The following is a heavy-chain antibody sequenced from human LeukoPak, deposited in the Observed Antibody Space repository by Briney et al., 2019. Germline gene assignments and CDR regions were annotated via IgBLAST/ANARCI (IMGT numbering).Heavy chain of an antibody. CDR1: GFPFNAYW. D-gene: IGHD3-16*01. V-gene: IGHV3-11*06. CDR2: ITDSGVFT. J-gene: IGHJ4*02. CDR3: ARMIMFRGVPSAAFDS. Sequence: GGSLRLSCAASGFPFNAYWMTWIRQAPGRGLEWVSYITDSGVFTKYTDSVKARFTISRDNAQNSLSLQLNSLRVEDTAIYYCARMIMFRGVPSAAFDSWGQGTLVTVSS.